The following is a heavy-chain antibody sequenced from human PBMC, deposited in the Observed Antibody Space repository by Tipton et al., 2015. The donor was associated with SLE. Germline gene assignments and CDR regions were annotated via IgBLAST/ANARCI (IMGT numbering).Heavy chain of an antibody. CDR2: IYHTGTT. D-gene: IGHD3-10*01. J-gene: IGHJ5*01. CDR1: GFYISSGFN. CDR3: AREFGNVGRFDS. Sequence: TLSLTCTVSGFYISSGFNRGWIRQHPGKGLEWIGIIYHTGTTNYSPSRQRRDAISLDTSKNQFSLKLNSLTAADTAVYYCAREFGNVGRFDSWGQGTLVTVSS. V-gene: IGHV4-38-2*02.